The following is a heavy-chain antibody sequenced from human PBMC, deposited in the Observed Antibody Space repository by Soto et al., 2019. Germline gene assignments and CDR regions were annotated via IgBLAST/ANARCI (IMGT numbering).Heavy chain of an antibody. V-gene: IGHV4-4*02. CDR1: GGSISSSNW. D-gene: IGHD2-21*02. CDR2: IYHSGST. J-gene: IGHJ5*02. CDR3: ARGFSGGDADWFDP. Sequence: TSETLSLTCAGSGGSISSSNWWGWVRQPPGKGLEWIGEIYHSGSTNYNPSLKSRVTISVDKSKNQFSLKLSSVTAADTAVYYCARGFSGGDADWFDPWGQGSLVTVSS.